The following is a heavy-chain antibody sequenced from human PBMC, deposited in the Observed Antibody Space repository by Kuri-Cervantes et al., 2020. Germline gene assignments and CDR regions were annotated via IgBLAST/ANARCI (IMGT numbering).Heavy chain of an antibody. CDR1: GFTFSSYA. V-gene: IGHV3-30-3*01. J-gene: IGHJ6*02. CDR2: ISYDGSNK. CDR3: ARPKYCSGGSCLLKPSPYYYYGMDV. D-gene: IGHD2-15*01. Sequence: GSLRLSCAASGFTFSSYAMHWGRQAPGKGLEWVAVISYDGSNKYYADSVKGRFTISRDNSKNTLYLQMNSLRAEDTAVYYCARPKYCSGGSCLLKPSPYYYYGMDVWGQGTTVTVSS.